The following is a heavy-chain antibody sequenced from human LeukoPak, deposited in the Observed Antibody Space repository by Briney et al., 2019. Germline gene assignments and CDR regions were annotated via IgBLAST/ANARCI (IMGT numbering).Heavy chain of an antibody. CDR2: ISYDGSNK. V-gene: IGHV3-30*18. D-gene: IGHD6-19*01. CDR3: AKGTYSSGRGWYFDY. CDR1: GFTFSSYG. J-gene: IGHJ4*02. Sequence: PGGSLRLSCAASGFTFSSYGMHWVRQAPGKGLEWVAVISYDGSNKYYADSVKGRFTISRDNSKNTLYLQMNSLRAEDTAVYYCAKGTYSSGRGWYFDYWGQGTLVTVSS.